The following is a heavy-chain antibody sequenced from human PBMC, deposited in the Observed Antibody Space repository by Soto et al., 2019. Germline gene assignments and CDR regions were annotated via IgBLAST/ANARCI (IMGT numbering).Heavy chain of an antibody. D-gene: IGHD6-19*01. Sequence: SGPTLVNPTQTLTLTCTFSGFSLSTSGMCVSWIRQPPGKALEWLALIDWDDDKYYSTSLKTRLTISKDTSKNQVVLTMTNMDPVDIATYYCARTAGIAVADYGMDVWGQGTTVTVSS. CDR2: IDWDDDK. V-gene: IGHV2-70*01. J-gene: IGHJ6*02. CDR3: ARTAGIAVADYGMDV. CDR1: GFSLSTSGMC.